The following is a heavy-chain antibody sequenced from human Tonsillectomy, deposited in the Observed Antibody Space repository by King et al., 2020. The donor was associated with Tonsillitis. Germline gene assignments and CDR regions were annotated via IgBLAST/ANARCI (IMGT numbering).Heavy chain of an antibody. CDR1: GGTFSSYA. Sequence: VQLVESGAEVKKPGSSVKVSCTASGGTFSSYAITWVRQAPGQGLEWMGGIIPIFGTANYAQRFQGIVTITADESTSTAYMELSSLSSEDTAVYFCARGAVTTNGFDIWGQGTMVTVSS. CDR2: IIPIFGTA. V-gene: IGHV1-69*01. J-gene: IGHJ3*02. D-gene: IGHD4-17*01. CDR3: ARGAVTTNGFDI.